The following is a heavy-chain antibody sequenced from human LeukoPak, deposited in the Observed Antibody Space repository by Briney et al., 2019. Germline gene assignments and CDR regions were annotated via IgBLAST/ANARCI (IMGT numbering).Heavy chain of an antibody. V-gene: IGHV4-4*07. Sequence: SETLSLTCTVSGGSISSYYWSWIRQPAGKGLESIGHISTSGSTNYNPSLKSRVTISVDTSKNQFSLKLSSVTAADTAVYYCARHGYGDYVGNWFDPWGQGTLVTVSS. D-gene: IGHD4-17*01. CDR1: GGSISSYY. CDR3: ARHGYGDYVGNWFDP. CDR2: ISTSGST. J-gene: IGHJ5*02.